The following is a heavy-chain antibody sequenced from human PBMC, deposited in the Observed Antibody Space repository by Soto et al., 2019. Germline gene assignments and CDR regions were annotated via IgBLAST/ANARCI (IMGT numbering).Heavy chain of an antibody. CDR1: GGSISSYY. CDR2: IYYSGST. V-gene: IGHV4-59*01. CDR3: ARDRIRSRVTTSYYYYGMDV. J-gene: IGHJ6*02. D-gene: IGHD6-13*01. Sequence: SETLSLTCTVSGGSISSYYWSWIRQPPGKGLEWIGYIYYSGSTNYNPSLKSRVTISVDTSKNQFSLKLSSVTAADTAVYYCARDRIRSRVTTSYYYYGMDVWGQGTTVTVSS.